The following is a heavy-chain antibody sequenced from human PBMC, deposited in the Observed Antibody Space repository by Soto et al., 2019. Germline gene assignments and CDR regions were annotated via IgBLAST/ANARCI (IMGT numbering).Heavy chain of an antibody. CDR2: ISYDGNTE. CDR1: GFIFRNYG. J-gene: IGHJ4*02. CDR3: AKRGGTHWYTIDY. V-gene: IGHV3-30*18. D-gene: IGHD3-10*01. Sequence: QVQLVESGGGVVQPGRSLRLSCAASGFIFRNYGMHWVRQAPGKGLEWVAVISYDGNTEYYEDSVEGRFTVSRDNSKNTLYLQMNSLRVEDTALYYCAKRGGTHWYTIDYWGQGTLVTVSS.